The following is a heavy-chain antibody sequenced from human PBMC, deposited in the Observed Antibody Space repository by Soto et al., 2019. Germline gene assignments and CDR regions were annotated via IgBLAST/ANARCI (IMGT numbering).Heavy chain of an antibody. V-gene: IGHV4-39*01. J-gene: IGHJ4*02. CDR2: IYYSGIT. CDR3: ARHGSN. CDR1: GVSISNSSYY. Sequence: SETLSLTCTVSGVSISNSSYYWGWIRRPPGKGLEWIGTIYYSGITYYNPSLKSRVTISVDTSKNQFSLKLTSVTAADTAVYYCARHGSNWGQGTLVTAPQ.